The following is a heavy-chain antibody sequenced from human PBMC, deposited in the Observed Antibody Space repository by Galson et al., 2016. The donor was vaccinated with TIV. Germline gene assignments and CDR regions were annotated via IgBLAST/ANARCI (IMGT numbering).Heavy chain of an antibody. D-gene: IGHD4-17*01. CDR1: GFTVNAYH. J-gene: IGHJ3*01. CDR2: IYSGGDT. Sequence: GSLRLSCAVSGFTVNAYHMSWVRQAPGKGLEWVSVIYSGGDTYYSDSVKGRFTISRDNSKNTVHLQMNSLRVEDTAVYYCARKDSSVHGDLRGAFDVWGQGTKVIVSS. CDR3: ARKDSSVHGDLRGAFDV. V-gene: IGHV3-53*01.